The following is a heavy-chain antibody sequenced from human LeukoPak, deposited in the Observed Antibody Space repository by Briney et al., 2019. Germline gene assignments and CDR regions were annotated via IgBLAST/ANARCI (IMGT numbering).Heavy chain of an antibody. CDR1: GFTFSSYA. J-gene: IGHJ4*02. CDR3: AKDRVYYYDSSGYYSDY. V-gene: IGHV3-23*01. Sequence: GGSLRLSCAASGFTFSSYAMSWVRQAPGKGLEWVSGISGSGGSTYYADSVKGRFTISRDNSKNTLYLQMNSLRAEDTAVYYCAKDRVYYYDSSGYYSDYWGQGTLVTVSS. D-gene: IGHD3-22*01. CDR2: ISGSGGST.